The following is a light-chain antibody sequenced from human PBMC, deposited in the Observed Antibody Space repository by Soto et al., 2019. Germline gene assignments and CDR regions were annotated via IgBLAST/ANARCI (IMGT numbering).Light chain of an antibody. V-gene: IGKV1-27*01. J-gene: IGKJ1*01. CDR1: QGIRNY. CDR2: AAS. CDR3: QKYNSAPWT. Sequence: DIQMTQSPSSLSASVGDRVTVTCRASQGIRNYLAWYQQKPGKIPKLLIYAASTLQSGVPSRFSGSGSGTDFTLTISSLQPEDVVTYYCQKYNSAPWTFGQGTKVDIK.